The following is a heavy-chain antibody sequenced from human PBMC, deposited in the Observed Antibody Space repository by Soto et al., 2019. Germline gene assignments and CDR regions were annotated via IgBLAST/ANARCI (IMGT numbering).Heavy chain of an antibody. Sequence: GASVKVSCKASGYTFTSYYMHWVRPAPGQGLEWMGIINPSGGSTSYAQKFQGRVTMTRDTSTSTVYMELSSLRSEDTAVYYCATEGIAAAGTTDYWGQGTLVTVS. CDR1: GYTFTSYY. V-gene: IGHV1-46*01. J-gene: IGHJ4*02. CDR3: ATEGIAAAGTTDY. D-gene: IGHD6-13*01. CDR2: INPSGGST.